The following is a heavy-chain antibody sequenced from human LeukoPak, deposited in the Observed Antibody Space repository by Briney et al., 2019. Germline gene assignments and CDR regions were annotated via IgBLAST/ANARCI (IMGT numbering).Heavy chain of an antibody. D-gene: IGHD6-13*01. CDR2: INHGGST. V-gene: IGHV4-34*01. Sequence: PSETLSLTCAVYGGSFSGYYWSWIRQPPGKGLEWIGEINHGGSTNYNPSLKSRVTISVGTSKNQFSLKLSSVTAADTAVYYCARGGYYSSSWYYWGQGTLVTVSS. CDR1: GGSFSGYY. J-gene: IGHJ4*02. CDR3: ARGGYYSSSWYY.